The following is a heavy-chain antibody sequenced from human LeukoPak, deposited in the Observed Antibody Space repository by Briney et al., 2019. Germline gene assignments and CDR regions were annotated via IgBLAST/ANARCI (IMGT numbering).Heavy chain of an antibody. D-gene: IGHD5-18*01. V-gene: IGHV1-2*02. J-gene: IGHJ4*02. CDR1: XYTXTDSY. CDR2: INPKSGVT. Sequence: GAAVKVSCKASXYTXTDSYMHWVRQAPGQGLEWMANINPKSGVTEYAQKFQGRVTVTRDTSIATAYIELNSLTSDDTAVYYCARSGYNYGLDWVQGTLVTVSS. CDR3: ARSGYNYGLD.